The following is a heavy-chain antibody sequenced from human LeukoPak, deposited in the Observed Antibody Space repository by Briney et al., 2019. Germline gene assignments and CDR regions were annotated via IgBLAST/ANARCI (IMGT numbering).Heavy chain of an antibody. V-gene: IGHV4-59*12. CDR3: ARGSEMMDIDY. J-gene: IGHJ4*02. CDR2: IYYSGST. CDR1: GGSISSYY. D-gene: IGHD3-16*01. Sequence: PSETLSLTCTVSGGSISSYYWSWIRQPPGKGLEWIGYIYYSGSTYYNPSLKSRVTISVDTSKNQFSLKLSSVTAADTAVYYCARGSEMMDIDYWGQGTLVTVSS.